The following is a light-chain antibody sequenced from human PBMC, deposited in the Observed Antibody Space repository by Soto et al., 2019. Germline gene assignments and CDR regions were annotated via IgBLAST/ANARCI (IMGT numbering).Light chain of an antibody. CDR1: QGISSY. V-gene: IGKV1-8*01. CDR3: QHFGDSPLWA. J-gene: IGKJ1*01. Sequence: AIRMTQSPSSFSASTGDRVTITCRASQGISSYLAWYQQKPGQTPRLLIYGASTRATGIPDRFSGSGSGTDFTLTISRLEPEDFAVYYCQHFGDSPLWAFGQGTEVEIK. CDR2: GAS.